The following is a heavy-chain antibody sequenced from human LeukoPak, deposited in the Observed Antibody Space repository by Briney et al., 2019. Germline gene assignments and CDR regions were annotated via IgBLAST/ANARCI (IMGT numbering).Heavy chain of an antibody. Sequence: GGSLRLSCAASGFTFSDYYMSWIRQAPGKGLEWVSYISSSGSTIYYADSVKGRFAISRDNAKNSLYLQMNSLRAEDTAVYYCAREPYDYSNYGVDYWGQGTLVTVSS. CDR2: ISSSGSTI. V-gene: IGHV3-11*01. CDR3: AREPYDYSNYGVDY. D-gene: IGHD4-11*01. CDR1: GFTFSDYY. J-gene: IGHJ4*02.